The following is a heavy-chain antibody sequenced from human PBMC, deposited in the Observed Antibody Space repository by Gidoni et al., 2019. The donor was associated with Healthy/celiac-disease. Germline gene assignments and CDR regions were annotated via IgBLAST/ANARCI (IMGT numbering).Heavy chain of an antibody. CDR2: IKSKTDGGTT. Sequence: EVQLVESGGGLVKPGGSLRLSCAASGFPFSNAWMSWVRQAPGKGLEWVGRIKSKTDGGTTDYAAPVKGRFTISRDDSKNTLYLQMNSLKTEDTAVYYCTTGFPMIVVVLTDYWGQGTLVTVSS. D-gene: IGHD3-22*01. J-gene: IGHJ4*02. V-gene: IGHV3-15*01. CDR1: GFPFSNAW. CDR3: TTGFPMIVVVLTDY.